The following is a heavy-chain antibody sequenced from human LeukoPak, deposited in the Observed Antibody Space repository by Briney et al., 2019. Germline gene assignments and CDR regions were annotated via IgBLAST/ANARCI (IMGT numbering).Heavy chain of an antibody. CDR1: GGSISSSNC. Sequence: PSGTLSLTCAVSGGSISSSNCWSWFRQPPGKGLEWIGEIYHSGGTNYNPSLKSRVTISVDTSKNQFSLKLSSVTAADTAVYYCAREHSGYGTFDYWGQGTLVTVSS. CDR3: AREHSGYGTFDY. D-gene: IGHD5-12*01. V-gene: IGHV4-4*02. J-gene: IGHJ4*02. CDR2: IYHSGGT.